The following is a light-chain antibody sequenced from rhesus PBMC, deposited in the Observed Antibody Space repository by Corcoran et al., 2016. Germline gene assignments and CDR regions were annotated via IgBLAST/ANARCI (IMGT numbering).Light chain of an antibody. CDR1: QNIYSD. Sequence: DIQMTQSPSALSASVGDRVTISCRARQNIYSDLAWYQQKTGKSPKLLIYAASSLQIGIPSRFSGSGSGTVFTCTLSSLLPEVSATYYCQRYFDHPPLASSGGTKV. J-gene: IGKJ4*01. CDR2: AAS. V-gene: IGKV1-44*03. CDR3: QRYFDHPPLA.